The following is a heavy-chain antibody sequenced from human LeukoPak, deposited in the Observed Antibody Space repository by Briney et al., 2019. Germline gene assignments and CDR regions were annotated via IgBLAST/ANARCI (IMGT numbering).Heavy chain of an antibody. CDR2: IYYSGST. CDR1: GGSISSSSYY. D-gene: IGHD2-21*02. CDR3: ARDPAYCGGDCYSLGYFDY. J-gene: IGHJ4*02. Sequence: SETLSLTCTVSGGSISSSSYYWGWIRQPPGKGLEWIGSIYYSGSTYYNPSLKSRVTISVDKSKNQFSLKLSSVTAADTAVYYCARDPAYCGGDCYSLGYFDYWGQGTLVTVSS. V-gene: IGHV4-39*07.